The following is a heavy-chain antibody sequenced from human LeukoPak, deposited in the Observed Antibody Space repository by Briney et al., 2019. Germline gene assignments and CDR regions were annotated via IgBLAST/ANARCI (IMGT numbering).Heavy chain of an antibody. CDR3: ATDSYSSSWYLSGYYYYGMDV. D-gene: IGHD6-13*01. CDR2: IKQDGSEK. J-gene: IGHJ6*02. V-gene: IGHV3-7*01. Sequence: GGSLRLSCAASGFTFSSYWMSWVRQAPGKGLEWVANIKQDGSEKYYVDSVKGRFTISRDNAKNSLYLQMNSLRAEDTAVYYCATDSYSSSWYLSGYYYYGMDVWGQGTMVTVSS. CDR1: GFTFSSYW.